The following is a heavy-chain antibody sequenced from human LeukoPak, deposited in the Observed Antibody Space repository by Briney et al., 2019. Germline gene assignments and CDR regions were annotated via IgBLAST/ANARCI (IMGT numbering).Heavy chain of an antibody. V-gene: IGHV3-11*01. J-gene: IGHJ4*02. Sequence: GSLRLFCVVSGFTFRDHYMAWIRQAPGQGLEWFAYIVTRGRPLYFADSVKGRISASRDDGVNSLFLQMEGLTVEDTAIYYCARRALGPIGAFDHWGQGALVTVSS. D-gene: IGHD3-10*01. CDR1: GFTFRDHY. CDR3: ARRALGPIGAFDH. CDR2: IVTRGRPL.